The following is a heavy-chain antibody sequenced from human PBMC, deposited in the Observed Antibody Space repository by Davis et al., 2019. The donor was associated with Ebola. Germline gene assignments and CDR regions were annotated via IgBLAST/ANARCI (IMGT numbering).Heavy chain of an antibody. CDR1: GFTFSDYA. J-gene: IGHJ4*02. V-gene: IGHV3-30-3*01. Sequence: GESLKISCETSGFTFSDYAVHWVRQAPGKGLEWVTVISNDGSKTYYVDSVKGRLTISRDNSKNTLYLQMNSLRAEDTAVYYCARVLTGFSLRPYFDYWGQGTLATVSS. D-gene: IGHD3-9*01. CDR2: ISNDGSKT. CDR3: ARVLTGFSLRPYFDY.